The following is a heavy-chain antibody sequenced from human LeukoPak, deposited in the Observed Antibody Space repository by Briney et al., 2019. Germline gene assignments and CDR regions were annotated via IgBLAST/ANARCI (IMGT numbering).Heavy chain of an antibody. J-gene: IGHJ6*03. CDR3: ARESLPAVVPAAMRLGYYYYMDV. CDR2: ISAYNGNT. V-gene: IGHV1-18*01. D-gene: IGHD2-2*01. CDR1: GYTFTTSG. Sequence: EASVKVSCKASGYTFTTSGISWVRQAPGQGLEWVGWISAYNGNTNYAQKLQGRVTMTTDTSTSTAYMELRSLRSDDTAVYYCARESLPAVVPAAMRLGYYYYMDVWGKGTTVTVSS.